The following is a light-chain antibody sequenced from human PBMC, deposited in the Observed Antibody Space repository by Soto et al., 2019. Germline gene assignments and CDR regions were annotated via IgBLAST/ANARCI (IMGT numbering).Light chain of an antibody. CDR2: QAS. V-gene: IGKV1-5*03. Sequence: DIQMTQSPSTLSASVGDRVTITGRASQSISSWLAWYQQKPGKAPKLLIYQASSLESGVPSRFSGSGSGTEFTLTISSLQPDDFATYYCQQYNSYSYTFGQGTKLEIK. CDR1: QSISSW. J-gene: IGKJ2*01. CDR3: QQYNSYSYT.